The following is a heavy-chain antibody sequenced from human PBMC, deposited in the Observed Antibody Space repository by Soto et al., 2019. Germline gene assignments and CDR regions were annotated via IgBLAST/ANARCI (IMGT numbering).Heavy chain of an antibody. V-gene: IGHV3-53*04. Sequence: GGSLRLSCAASGFTVSSNYMSWVRQAPGKGLEWVSVIYSGGSTYYADSVKGRFTISRHNSKNTLYLQMNSLRAEDTAVYYCATQRKRYFDFHGAFDIWGQGTMVTVSS. CDR3: ATQRKRYFDFHGAFDI. D-gene: IGHD3-9*01. J-gene: IGHJ3*02. CDR1: GFTVSSNY. CDR2: IYSGGST.